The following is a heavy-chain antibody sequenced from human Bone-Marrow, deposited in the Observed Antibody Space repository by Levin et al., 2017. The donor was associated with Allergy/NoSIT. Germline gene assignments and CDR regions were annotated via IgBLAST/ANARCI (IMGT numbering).Heavy chain of an antibody. Sequence: ETLSLTCAASGFTFSSSTMNWARQAPGKGLEWVSSISSSSTNTHYTDSVKGRFTISRDNAKNSLYLQMNSLRAEDTAVYYCLRGDKRDYWGQGTLVTVSS. CDR1: GFTFSSST. CDR2: ISSSSTNT. J-gene: IGHJ4*02. CDR3: LRGDKRDY. V-gene: IGHV3-21*01.